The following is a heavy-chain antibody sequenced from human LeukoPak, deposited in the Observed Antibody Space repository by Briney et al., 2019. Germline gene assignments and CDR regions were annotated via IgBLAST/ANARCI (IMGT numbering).Heavy chain of an antibody. CDR3: AKDWGEYFDYVWGSFTSFDS. CDR2: ISGSGGST. V-gene: IGHV3-23*01. Sequence: GGSLRLSCAASGFTFSSYAMSWVRQAPGKGLEWVSAISGSGGSTYYADSVKGRFTISRDNSKSTLYLQMNSLRAEDTAVYYCAKDWGEYFDYVWGSFTSFDSWGQGTLVTVSS. J-gene: IGHJ4*02. D-gene: IGHD3-16*01. CDR1: GFTFSSYA.